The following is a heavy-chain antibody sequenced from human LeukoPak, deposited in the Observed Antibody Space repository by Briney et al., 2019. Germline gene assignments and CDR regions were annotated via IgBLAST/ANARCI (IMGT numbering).Heavy chain of an antibody. CDR2: ITPIFGTA. V-gene: IGHV1-69*13. Sequence: GASVKVSCKASGGTFSSYAISWVRQAPGQGLEWMGGITPIFGTANYAQKFQGRVTITADESTSTAYMELSSLRSEETAVYYCAKYSSGWAYDAFDIWGQGTMVTVSS. CDR3: AKYSSGWAYDAFDI. CDR1: GGTFSSYA. D-gene: IGHD6-19*01. J-gene: IGHJ3*02.